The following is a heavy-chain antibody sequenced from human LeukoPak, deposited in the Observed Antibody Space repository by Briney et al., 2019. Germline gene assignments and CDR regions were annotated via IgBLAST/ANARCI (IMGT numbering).Heavy chain of an antibody. V-gene: IGHV4-34*01. J-gene: IGHJ6*04. CDR1: GGSFSGYY. CDR3: AMLAGSGSYYYYYGMDV. Sequence: SETLSLTCAVYGGSFSGYYWSWIRQPPGKGLEWIGEINHSGSTNYNPSLKSRVTISVDTSKNQFSLKLSSVTAADTAVYYCAMLAGSGSYYYYYGMDVWGKGTTVTVSS. D-gene: IGHD6-19*01. CDR2: INHSGST.